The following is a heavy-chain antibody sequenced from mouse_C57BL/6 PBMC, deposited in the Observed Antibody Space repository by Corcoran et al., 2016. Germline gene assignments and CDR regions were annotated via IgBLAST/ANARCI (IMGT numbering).Heavy chain of an antibody. CDR3: ASIYYDYDSAWFAY. CDR2: INPNNGGT. J-gene: IGHJ3*01. V-gene: IGHV1-18*01. CDR1: GYTFTDYN. D-gene: IGHD2-4*01. Sequence: EVQLQQSGPELVKPGASVKIPCKASGYTFTDYNMDWVKQSHGKSLEWIGDINPNNGGTIYNQKFKGKATLTVDKSSSTAYMELRSLTSEDTAVYYCASIYYDYDSAWFAYWGQGTLVTVSA.